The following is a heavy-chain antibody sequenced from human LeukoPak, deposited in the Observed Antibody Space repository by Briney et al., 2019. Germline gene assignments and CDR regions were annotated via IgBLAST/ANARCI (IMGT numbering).Heavy chain of an antibody. CDR1: GFTFSSYS. D-gene: IGHD6-19*01. CDR2: ISFTSDYI. J-gene: IGHJ4*02. V-gene: IGHV3-21*01. Sequence: GGSLRLSCAASGFTFSSYSMNWVRQAPGKGLEWVSSISFTSDYIYYADSVKGRFTISRDNAKNSLYLQMNRLRAEDTAVYYCARDRGSGWFYDIDYWGQGTLVTVSS. CDR3: ARDRGSGWFYDIDY.